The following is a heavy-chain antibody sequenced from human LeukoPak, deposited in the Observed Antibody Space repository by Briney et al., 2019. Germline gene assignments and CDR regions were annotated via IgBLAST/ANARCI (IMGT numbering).Heavy chain of an antibody. J-gene: IGHJ4*02. D-gene: IGHD2-2*01. CDR1: GYTFTAYY. CDR2: ISPNSGGT. CDR3: ARDTSSSPGY. V-gene: IGHV1-2*02. Sequence: ASVKVSCKASGYTFTAYYIHWVRQAPGQGLEWMGWISPNSGGTNYAQKFQGRVTMTRDTSISTAYMELSRLRSDDTAVYYRARDTSSSPGYWGQGTLVTVSS.